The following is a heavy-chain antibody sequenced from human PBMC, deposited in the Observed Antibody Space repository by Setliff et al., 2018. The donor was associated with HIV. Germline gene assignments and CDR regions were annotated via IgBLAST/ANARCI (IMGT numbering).Heavy chain of an antibody. CDR3: VRALSGGYCSGGNCFPFDF. J-gene: IGHJ4*02. CDR1: GFTFSSYG. CDR2: IWYDRSNYI. D-gene: IGHD2-15*01. V-gene: IGHV3-33*01. Sequence: PGGSLRLSCTASGFTFSSYGMHWVRQAPGKGLEWVAVIWYDRSNYIYYTDSVKGRFIISRDNAKKSLFLQMSSLRAEDTAVYYCVRALSGGYCSGGNCFPFDFWGQGTLVTVSS.